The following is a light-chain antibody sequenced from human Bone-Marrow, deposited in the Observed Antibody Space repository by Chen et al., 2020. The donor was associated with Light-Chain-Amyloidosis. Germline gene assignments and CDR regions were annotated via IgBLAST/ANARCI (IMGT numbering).Light chain of an antibody. CDR1: DLPTKY. CDR3: QSADSSGTYEVI. J-gene: IGLJ2*01. V-gene: IGLV3-25*03. CDR2: RDT. Sequence: SYVPTQPPSVSAPPGQTALITCSGDDLPTKYAYWYQQKPGQAPVLVIHRDTERPSGISERFSGSSSGTTATLTISGVQAEDEADYHCQSADSSGTYEVIFGGGTKLTVL.